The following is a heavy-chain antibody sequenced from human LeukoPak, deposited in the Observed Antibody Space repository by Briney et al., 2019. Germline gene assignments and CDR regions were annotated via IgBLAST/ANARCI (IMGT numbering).Heavy chain of an antibody. Sequence: ASVKVSCKASGYTFTSYGISWVRQAPGQGLEWMGIINPSGGSTSYAQKFQGRVTMTRDMSTSTVYMELSSLRSEDTAVYYCARDLRLELRGQPRNWFDPWGQGTLVTVSS. CDR1: GYTFTSYG. J-gene: IGHJ5*02. CDR2: INPSGGST. CDR3: ARDLRLELRGQPRNWFDP. D-gene: IGHD1-7*01. V-gene: IGHV1-46*01.